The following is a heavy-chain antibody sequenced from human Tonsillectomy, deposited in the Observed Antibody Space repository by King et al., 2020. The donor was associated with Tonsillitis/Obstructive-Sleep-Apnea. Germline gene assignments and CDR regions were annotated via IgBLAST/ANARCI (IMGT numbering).Heavy chain of an antibody. V-gene: IGHV3-53*01. Sequence: VQLVESGGGLIQPGGSLRLSCAASGVTVSSNYMSWVRQAPGMGLEWVSVIYSGCSTYYADSVKGRFTISRDNSKNTRYLQINSLRAEDTAVYYCARGWERLIDYWGHGPLVTVSS. CDR1: GVTVSSNY. CDR3: ARGWERLIDY. D-gene: IGHD1-26*01. J-gene: IGHJ4*01. CDR2: IYSGCST.